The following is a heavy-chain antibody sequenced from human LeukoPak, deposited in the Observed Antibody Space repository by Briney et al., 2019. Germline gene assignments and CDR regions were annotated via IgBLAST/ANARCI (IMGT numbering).Heavy chain of an antibody. CDR1: GGSISSYY. J-gene: IGHJ6*03. CDR2: IYYSGST. Sequence: SETLSLTCTVSGGSISSYYWSWIRQPPGKGLEWIGYIYYSGSTNYNPSLKSRVTISVDTSKNQFSLKLSSVTAADTAVYYCAGLGYSSSWYGGYYYYMDVWGKGTTVTVSS. CDR3: AGLGYSSSWYGGYYYYMDV. D-gene: IGHD6-13*01. V-gene: IGHV4-59*01.